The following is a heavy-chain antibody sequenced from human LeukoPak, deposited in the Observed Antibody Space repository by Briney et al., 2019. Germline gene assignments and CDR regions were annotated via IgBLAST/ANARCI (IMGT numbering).Heavy chain of an antibody. Sequence: GALRLSCAVSGFTFSSYGMHWVRQAPGKGLEWVAVISYDGSNKYYADSVKDRFTISRDNSKNTLYLQMSSLRPEDTAVYYCAKDRIQLPDYWGQGTLVTVSS. CDR3: AKDRIQLPDY. J-gene: IGHJ4*02. CDR1: GFTFSSYG. CDR2: ISYDGSNK. V-gene: IGHV3-30*18. D-gene: IGHD5-18*01.